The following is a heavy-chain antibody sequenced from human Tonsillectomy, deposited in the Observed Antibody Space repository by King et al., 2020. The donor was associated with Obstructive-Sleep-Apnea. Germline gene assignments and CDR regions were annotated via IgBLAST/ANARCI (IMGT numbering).Heavy chain of an antibody. CDR1: GFTISSNY. D-gene: IGHD6-19*01. V-gene: IGHV3-66*04. J-gene: IGHJ4*02. CDR3: ARLWLQWKSEFDY. CDR2: LYSGGNT. Sequence: VQLVESGGGLVQPGGSLRLSCAASGFTISSNYMSWVRQAPGKGLEWVSVLYSGGNTYYADSVKDRFTISRDNSKNTLLLQMNSLRAEDTAVYYCARLWLQWKSEFDYWGQGTLVTVSS.